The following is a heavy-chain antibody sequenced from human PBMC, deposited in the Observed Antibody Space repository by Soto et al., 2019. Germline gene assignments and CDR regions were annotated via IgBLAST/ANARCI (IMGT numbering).Heavy chain of an antibody. D-gene: IGHD3-10*01. CDR2: ISAYNGNT. CDR3: ARVNRYYGSGSYYPHGYYYYMDV. V-gene: IGHV1-18*01. J-gene: IGHJ6*03. Sequence: ASVKVSCKASGYTFTSYGISWVRQAPGQGLEWMGWISAYNGNTNYAQKLQGRVTMTTDTSTSTAYMELRSLRSDDTAVYYCARVNRYYGSGSYYPHGYYYYMDVWGKGTTVTVSS. CDR1: GYTFTSYG.